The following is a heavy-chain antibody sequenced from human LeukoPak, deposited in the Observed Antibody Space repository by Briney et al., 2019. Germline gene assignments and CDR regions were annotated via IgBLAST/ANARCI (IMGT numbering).Heavy chain of an antibody. D-gene: IGHD4-11*01. CDR1: GFTFSRYG. Sequence: PGGTLRLSCAASGFTFSRYGMSWVRQAPGKGLEWVSGMSGSDGSTYYADSVKGRFTISRDNAKNTLYLQMNSLRAEDTAVYYCAKYIYSDSGILDYWGQGTLVTVSS. CDR2: MSGSDGST. CDR3: AKYIYSDSGILDY. J-gene: IGHJ4*02. V-gene: IGHV3-23*01.